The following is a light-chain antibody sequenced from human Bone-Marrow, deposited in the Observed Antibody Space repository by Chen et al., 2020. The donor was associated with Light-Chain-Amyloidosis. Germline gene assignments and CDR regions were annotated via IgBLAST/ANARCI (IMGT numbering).Light chain of an antibody. CDR3: QSYDSSLSDAV. V-gene: IGLV1-40*01. J-gene: IGLJ7*01. Sequence: QSVLTQPPSVSGAPGQRVTISCTGSSSNIGAGYDVHWYQQLPGTAPKLLIYGNSNRPSGVPDRCSGSKSGTSASLAITGLQAEDEADYYCQSYDSSLSDAVFGGGTQLTVL. CDR2: GNS. CDR1: SSNIGAGYD.